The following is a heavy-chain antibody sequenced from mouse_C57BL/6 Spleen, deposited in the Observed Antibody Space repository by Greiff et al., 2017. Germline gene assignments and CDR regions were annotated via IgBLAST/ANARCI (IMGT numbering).Heavy chain of an antibody. CDR1: GFSLTSYA. Sequence: VQLQQSGPGLVAPSQSLSITCTVSGFSLTSYAISWVRQPPGKGLEWLGVIWTGGGTNYNSALKSRLSISKDNSKSQVFLKMNSLQTDDTARYYCARNYYGSSRYAMDYWGQGTSVTVSS. J-gene: IGHJ4*01. CDR3: ARNYYGSSRYAMDY. D-gene: IGHD1-1*01. CDR2: IWTGGGT. V-gene: IGHV2-9-1*01.